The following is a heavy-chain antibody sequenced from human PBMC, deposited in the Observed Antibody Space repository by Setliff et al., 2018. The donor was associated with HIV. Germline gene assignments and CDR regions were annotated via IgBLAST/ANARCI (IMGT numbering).Heavy chain of an antibody. CDR2: INHSRRT. CDR3: ARENGWLFGWFDP. CDR1: GGSFSGFY. V-gene: IGHV4-34*01. J-gene: IGHJ5*02. Sequence: SETLSLTCAVYGGSFSGFYWNWIRQAPGKGLEWIGEINHSRRTKYNPSLKSRVTISVDTSKNQFSLKLSSVTAADTAFYYCARENGWLFGWFDPWGQGTPVTVSS. D-gene: IGHD3-22*01.